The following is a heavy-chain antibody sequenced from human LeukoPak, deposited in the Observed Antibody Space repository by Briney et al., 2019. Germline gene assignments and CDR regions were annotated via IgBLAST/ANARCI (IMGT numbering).Heavy chain of an antibody. CDR1: GGSISSYY. CDR2: IYTSGST. D-gene: IGHD2-2*01. J-gene: IGHJ4*02. V-gene: IGHV4-4*07. CDR3: ARAGCSSTSCYYYFDY. Sequence: SETLSLTCTVSGGSISSYYWNWIRQPAGKGLEWIGRIYTSGSTNYNPSLKSRVTMSVDTSKNQFSLKLSSVTAADTAVYYCARAGCSSTSCYYYFDYWGQGTLVTVSS.